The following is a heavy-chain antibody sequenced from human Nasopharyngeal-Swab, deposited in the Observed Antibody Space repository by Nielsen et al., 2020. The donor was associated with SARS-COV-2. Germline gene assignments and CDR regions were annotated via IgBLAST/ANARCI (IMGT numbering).Heavy chain of an antibody. D-gene: IGHD3-9*01. Sequence: WIRQPPGKGLEWIGEINHSGSTNYNPSLKSRVTISVDTSKNQFSLKLSSVTAADKAVYYCARASTYYDILTGYYNWFDPWGQGTLVTVSS. V-gene: IGHV4-34*01. J-gene: IGHJ5*02. CDR3: ARASTYYDILTGYYNWFDP. CDR2: INHSGST.